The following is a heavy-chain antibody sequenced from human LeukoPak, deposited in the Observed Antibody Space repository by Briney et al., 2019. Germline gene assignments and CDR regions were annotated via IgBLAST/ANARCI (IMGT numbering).Heavy chain of an antibody. CDR1: GFTFITYS. J-gene: IGHJ3*02. CDR2: ISRSGSTI. D-gene: IGHD1-26*01. V-gene: IGHV3-48*04. CDR3: ARDRVRSTWEPGAFDI. Sequence: GGSLRLSCAASGFTFITYSMTWVRQAPGKGLEWVSYISRSGSTIYHADSVKGRFTISRDNAKNSLYLQMNSLRAEDTAVYYCARDRVRSTWEPGAFDIWGQGTMVTVSS.